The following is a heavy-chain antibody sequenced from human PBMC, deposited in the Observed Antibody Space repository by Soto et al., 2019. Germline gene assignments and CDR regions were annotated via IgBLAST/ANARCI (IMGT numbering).Heavy chain of an antibody. V-gene: IGHV1-69*13. D-gene: IGHD3-10*01. J-gene: IGHJ4*02. CDR2: IIPIFGTA. CDR1: GGTFSSYA. Sequence: SVKVSCKASGGTFSSYALNWVRQAPGQGLEWMGGIIPIFGTANYAQKFQGRVTITADESTSTAYMELSSLRSEDTAVYYCARDSTRSMARGVINYFDYWGRGTLVTVSS. CDR3: ARDSTRSMARGVINYFDY.